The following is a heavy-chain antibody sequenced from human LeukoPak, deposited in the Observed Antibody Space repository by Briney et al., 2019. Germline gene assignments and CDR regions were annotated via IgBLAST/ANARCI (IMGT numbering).Heavy chain of an antibody. Sequence: GGSLRLSCAAPGFTFSSYGMHWVRQAPGKGLEWVAFIRYDGSNKYYADSVKGRFTISRDNSKNTLYLQMNSLRAEDTAVYYCAKDVKRYCSSTSCPPDYWGQGTLVTVSS. CDR3: AKDVKRYCSSTSCPPDY. CDR1: GFTFSSYG. D-gene: IGHD2-2*01. J-gene: IGHJ4*02. V-gene: IGHV3-30*02. CDR2: IRYDGSNK.